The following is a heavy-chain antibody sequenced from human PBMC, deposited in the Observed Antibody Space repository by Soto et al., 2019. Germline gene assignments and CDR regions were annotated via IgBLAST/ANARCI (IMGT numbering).Heavy chain of an antibody. CDR2: IQDSGAT. J-gene: IGHJ4*02. CDR1: GGSVSSGNSY. Sequence: QVQLQESGPGLVTPSETLSLTCTVSGGSVSSGNSYWTWIRQPPGKGLEWIGKIQDSGATDYNPSLKSRGTISIDTSKDQFSLKLSSMTAADTAVYYCARGVTSGYYGVIDCWGQGTLVIVSS. D-gene: IGHD3-22*01. V-gene: IGHV4-61*01. CDR3: ARGVTSGYYGVIDC.